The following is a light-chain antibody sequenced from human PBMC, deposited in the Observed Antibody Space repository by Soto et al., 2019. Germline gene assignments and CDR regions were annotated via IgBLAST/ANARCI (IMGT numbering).Light chain of an antibody. Sequence: QSVLTQPPSASRTPGQRVTFSCSGSGSNIGSNAVNWYQQLPGTAPKLLIYFNTQRPSGVPDRFSGSKSGTSASLAISGLQSEDEADYYCAAWDDSLTGLLIGGGTKLTVL. V-gene: IGLV1-44*01. CDR2: FNT. J-gene: IGLJ2*01. CDR1: GSNIGSNA. CDR3: AAWDDSLTGLL.